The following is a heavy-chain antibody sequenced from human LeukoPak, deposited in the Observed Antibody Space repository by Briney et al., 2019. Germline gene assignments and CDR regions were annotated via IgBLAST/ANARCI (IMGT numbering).Heavy chain of an antibody. CDR3: ARHPLVTMIVGGFDY. CDR1: GGSISSSSYY. J-gene: IGHJ4*02. D-gene: IGHD3-22*01. Sequence: SETLSLTCTVSGGSISSSSYYWGWIRQPPGKGLEWIGSIYCSGSTYYNPSLKSRVTISVDTSKNQFSLKLSSVTAADTAVYYCARHPLVTMIVGGFDYWGQGTLVTVSS. V-gene: IGHV4-39*01. CDR2: IYCSGST.